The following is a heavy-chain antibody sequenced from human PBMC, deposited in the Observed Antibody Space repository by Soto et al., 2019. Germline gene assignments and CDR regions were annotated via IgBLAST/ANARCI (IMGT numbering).Heavy chain of an antibody. CDR2: IIPIXXXX. CDR3: ARGSTYYYDSSGSYTPPLFDY. J-gene: IGHJ4*02. CDR1: GGTFXSYA. Sequence: VXXKAXGGTFXSYAISWVRQAPGQGXXXXGGIIPIXXXXXXXXXXXGRVTITADKSTSTAYMELSSLRSEDTAVYYCARGSTYYYDSSGSYTPPLFDYWGQGTLVTVSS. D-gene: IGHD3-22*01. V-gene: IGHV1-69*06.